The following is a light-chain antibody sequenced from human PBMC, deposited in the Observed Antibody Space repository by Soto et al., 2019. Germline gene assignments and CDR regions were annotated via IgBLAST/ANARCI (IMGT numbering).Light chain of an antibody. CDR1: QSTDYR. Sequence: DIEMTQSPSTLSASAGDRVTIACRASQSTDYRLAWYQQQSGKAPKLLIYDASSYKSRVPSRFSGAGSGSEFTLTITIPQADDFATYCCQQYESDFTFGQGTKLGIK. V-gene: IGKV1-5*01. CDR2: DAS. J-gene: IGKJ2*01. CDR3: QQYESDFT.